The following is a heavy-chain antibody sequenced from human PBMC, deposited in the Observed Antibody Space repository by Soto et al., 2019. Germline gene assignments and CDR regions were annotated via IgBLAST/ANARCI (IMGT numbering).Heavy chain of an antibody. CDR3: ARDSGFLTFDS. D-gene: IGHD3-3*01. Sequence: SETLSLTCTVSGGSISSYYWSWIRQPPGKGLEWIGYIYYSGSTNYNPSLKSRVTISVDTSKNQFSLKLSSVTAADTALYYCARDSGFLTFDSWGLGTLVTVSS. CDR1: GGSISSYY. J-gene: IGHJ4*02. CDR2: IYYSGST. V-gene: IGHV4-59*01.